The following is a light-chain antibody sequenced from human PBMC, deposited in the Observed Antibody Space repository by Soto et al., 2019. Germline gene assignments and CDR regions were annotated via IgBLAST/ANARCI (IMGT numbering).Light chain of an antibody. Sequence: QAVVTQEPSFSVSPGGTVTLTCGLRSGSVSTTYYPSWYQQTPGQAPRTLIYNTNTRSSGVPARFSGSILGNKAALTITGAQADDESDYYCVLYMGSGAVVFGGGTKVTVL. J-gene: IGLJ2*01. CDR3: VLYMGSGAVV. V-gene: IGLV8-61*01. CDR1: SGSVSTTYY. CDR2: NTN.